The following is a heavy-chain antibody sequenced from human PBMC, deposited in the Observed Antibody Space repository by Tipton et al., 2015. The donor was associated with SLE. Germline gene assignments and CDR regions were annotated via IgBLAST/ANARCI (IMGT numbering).Heavy chain of an antibody. J-gene: IGHJ1*01. V-gene: IGHV4-39*07. CDR1: GASISSSSYY. CDR3: ARGFLYDGFQV. D-gene: IGHD2-2*02. Sequence: TLSLTCTVSGASISSSSYYWVWFRQPPGKGLEWTGSVYYSGSTSYNPSLKSRVTISIDTSKRQFSLQLSSVTAADTAVYYCARGFLYDGFQVWGQGTLVTVSS. CDR2: VYYSGST.